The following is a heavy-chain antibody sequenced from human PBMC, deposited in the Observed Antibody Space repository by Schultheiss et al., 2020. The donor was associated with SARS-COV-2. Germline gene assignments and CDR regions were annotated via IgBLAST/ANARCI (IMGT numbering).Heavy chain of an antibody. J-gene: IGHJ4*02. CDR3: ARDNGGGDFDY. CDR2: IYYSGST. D-gene: IGHD2-21*01. V-gene: IGHV4-39*02. CDR1: GGSISSSSYY. Sequence: SQTLSLTCTVSGGSISSSSYYWGWIRQPPGKGLEWIGYIYYSGSTYYNPSLKSRVTISVDTSKNQFSLKLSSVTAADTAVYYCARDNGGGDFDYWGQGTLVTVSS.